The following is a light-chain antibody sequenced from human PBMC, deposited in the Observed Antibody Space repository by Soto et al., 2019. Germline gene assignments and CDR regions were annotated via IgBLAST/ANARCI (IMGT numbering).Light chain of an antibody. Sequence: DIQLTQSPSSLFASVGDRVTITCRASQGISSSLAWYQQKPGKAPKLLIYAASTLQSGVPSRFSGSGSGTEFTLTISSLEPEDFATYYCQPLNTYPPNTFGQGTRLEIK. J-gene: IGKJ5*01. CDR3: QPLNTYPPNT. CDR1: QGISSS. CDR2: AAS. V-gene: IGKV1-9*01.